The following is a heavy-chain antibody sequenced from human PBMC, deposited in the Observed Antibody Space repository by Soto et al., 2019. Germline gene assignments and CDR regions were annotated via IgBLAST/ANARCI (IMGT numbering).Heavy chain of an antibody. CDR1: VTSVSNYY. J-gene: IGHJ4*02. CDR2: IYTSGST. Sequence: LPETLSLPCSFSVTSVSNYYWSWIRQPAGKGLEHIGRIYTSGSTSYNPSLKSRVTMSMDTSQTQIYLNLTSVTAADTAVYYCARGGIQLSYAFDYWGQGILVTVSS. CDR3: ARGGIQLSYAFDY. V-gene: IGHV4-4*07. D-gene: IGHD5-18*01.